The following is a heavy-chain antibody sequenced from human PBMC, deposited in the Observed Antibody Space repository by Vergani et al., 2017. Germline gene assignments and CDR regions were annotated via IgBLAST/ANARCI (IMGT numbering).Heavy chain of an antibody. Sequence: QVQLQQWGGGLLKPSETLSLTCVVNGGSFTSYHWTWIRQSPGEGLEWVGDIYHTGRPDYNPSLKSRLTMSIDKSRNQFSLRLNTMTATDTAIYFCARVNTETNGHLYYYYYMGVWGQGTAVTVS. CDR2: IYHTGRP. J-gene: IGHJ6*03. CDR1: GGSFTSYH. V-gene: IGHV4-34*01. CDR3: ARVNTETNGHLYYYYYMGV. D-gene: IGHD4-11*01.